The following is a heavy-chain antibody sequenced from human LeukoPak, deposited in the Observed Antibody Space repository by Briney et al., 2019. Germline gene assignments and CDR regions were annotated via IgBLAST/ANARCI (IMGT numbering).Heavy chain of an antibody. CDR2: IYYSGST. CDR3: ARAKIHGGNSVAADFDY. D-gene: IGHD4-23*01. V-gene: IGHV4-30-4*01. Sequence: PSETLSLTATVSGGSISGGDYYWRCIRQPPGKGLEWIGYIYYSGSTYYNPSLKSRVTISVDTSENQFSLKLSSVTAADTAVYYCARAKIHGGNSVAADFDYWGQGTLVTVSS. CDR1: GGSISGGDYY. J-gene: IGHJ4*02.